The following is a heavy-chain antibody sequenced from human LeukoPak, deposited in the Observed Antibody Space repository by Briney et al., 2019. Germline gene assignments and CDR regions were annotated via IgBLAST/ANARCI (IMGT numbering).Heavy chain of an antibody. V-gene: IGHV4-34*01. D-gene: IGHD6-19*01. CDR3: ARRSSGSFDY. CDR1: GGSFSGYY. CDR2: INHSGST. Sequence: PSETLSLTCAVYGGSFSGYYWSWIRQPPGKGLEWIGEINHSGSTNYNPSLKSRVTISVDTSKNQFSLKLSSVTAADTAVYYCARRSSGSFDYWGQGTLVTVPS. J-gene: IGHJ4*02.